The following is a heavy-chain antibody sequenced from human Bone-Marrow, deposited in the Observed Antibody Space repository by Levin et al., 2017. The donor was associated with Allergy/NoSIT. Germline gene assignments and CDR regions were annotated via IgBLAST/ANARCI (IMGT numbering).Heavy chain of an antibody. V-gene: IGHV3-74*01. CDR3: ARHNNPGDYFDF. D-gene: IGHD1-14*01. CDR1: GFTSSRYW. Sequence: PGGSLRLSCAASGFTSSRYWMHWVRQLPGKGLKWVSRIYSDETSADFADSVKGRFTISRDNAKNTVYLQMNSLRVEDTAVYYCARHNNPGDYFDFWGQGTLVTVSS. CDR2: IYSDETSA. J-gene: IGHJ4*02.